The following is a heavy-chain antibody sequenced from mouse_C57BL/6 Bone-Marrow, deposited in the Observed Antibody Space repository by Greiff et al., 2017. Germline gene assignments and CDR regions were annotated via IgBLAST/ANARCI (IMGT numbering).Heavy chain of an antibody. CDR1: GFTFSSYG. D-gene: IGHD1-1*01. CDR3: ARRGYGSSSLYYFDY. V-gene: IGHV5-6*01. Sequence: EVQLVESGGDLVKPGGSLKLSCAASGFTFSSYGMSWVRQTPDKRLEWVATISSGGSYTYYPDSVKGRFTISRDNAKNTLYLQMGSLKSEDTAMYYCARRGYGSSSLYYFDYWGQGTTLTVSS. CDR2: ISSGGSYT. J-gene: IGHJ2*01.